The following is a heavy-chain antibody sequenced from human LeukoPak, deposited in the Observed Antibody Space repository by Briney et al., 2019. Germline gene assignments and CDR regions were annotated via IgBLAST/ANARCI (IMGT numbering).Heavy chain of an antibody. V-gene: IGHV1-18*01. CDR2: ISAYNGNT. CDR3: ARVKRSAVAGTPQDY. CDR1: GYTFTSYG. Sequence: GASVKVSCKASGYTFTSYGISWVRQAPGQGLEWVGWISAYNGNTNYAQKFQGRVTMTTDTSTSTAYMELRSLRSDDTAVYYCARVKRSAVAGTPQDYWGQGTLVTVSS. J-gene: IGHJ4*02. D-gene: IGHD6-19*01.